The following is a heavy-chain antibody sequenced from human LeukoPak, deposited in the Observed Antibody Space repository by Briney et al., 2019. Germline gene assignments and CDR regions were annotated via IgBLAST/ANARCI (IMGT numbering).Heavy chain of an antibody. D-gene: IGHD6-13*01. CDR3: AGGTPNIAAAVDP. CDR1: GFTFSDYY. J-gene: IGHJ5*02. Sequence: KPGGSLRLSCAASGFTFSDYYMSWIRQAPGKGLEWVSYISSSSSYTNYADSVKGRFTISRDNAKNSLYLQMNSLRAEDTAVYYCAGGTPNIAAAVDPWGQGTLVTVSS. CDR2: ISSSSSYT. V-gene: IGHV3-11*06.